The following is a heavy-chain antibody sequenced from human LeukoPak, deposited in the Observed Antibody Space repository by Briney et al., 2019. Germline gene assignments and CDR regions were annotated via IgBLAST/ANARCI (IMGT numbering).Heavy chain of an antibody. CDR3: ARAVAGTVGWFDP. Sequence: KSSETLSLTCTVSGDSISTYFWSWIRQPPGKGLEWIGYVYYSVSTNYNPSLKSRVTIPVDTSKNQFSLKLSSVTAADTAVYYCARAVAGTVGWFDPWGQGTLVTVSS. D-gene: IGHD6-19*01. J-gene: IGHJ5*02. CDR2: VYYSVST. V-gene: IGHV4-59*01. CDR1: GDSISTYF.